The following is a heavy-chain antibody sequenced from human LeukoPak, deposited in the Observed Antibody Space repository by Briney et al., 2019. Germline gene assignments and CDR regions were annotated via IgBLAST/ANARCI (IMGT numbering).Heavy chain of an antibody. D-gene: IGHD4-11*01. J-gene: IGHJ4*02. CDR2: ISGDGGSP. V-gene: IGHV3-43*02. CDR1: GFTFDDYE. CDR3: AKDLVRGYRDHSNGRGGDFDF. Sequence: GGSLRLSCAASGFTFDDYEMHWVRQAPGKGLEWVALISGDGGSPYYGDSVKGRFTISRDNSKKSLYLQMNRVTTEDTALYYCAKDLVRGYRDHSNGRGGDFDFWGQGALVTVSS.